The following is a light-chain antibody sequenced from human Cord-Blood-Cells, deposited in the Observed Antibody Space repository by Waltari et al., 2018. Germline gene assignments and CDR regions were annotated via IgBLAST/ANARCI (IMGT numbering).Light chain of an antibody. CDR1: SSDVGSYNL. J-gene: IGLJ3*02. CDR2: EGS. CDR3: CSYAGSSNWV. Sequence: QSALTQPASVSGSPGQSITISCTGPSSDVGSYNLVSLYQQHPGKAPKLMIYEGSRRPSGVSKRFSGSKAGNTASLTISGLQAEDEADYYCCSYAGSSNWVFGGGTKLTVL. V-gene: IGLV2-23*01.